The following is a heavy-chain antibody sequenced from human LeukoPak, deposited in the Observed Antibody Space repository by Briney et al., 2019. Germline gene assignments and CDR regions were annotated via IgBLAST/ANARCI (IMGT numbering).Heavy chain of an antibody. V-gene: IGHV3-30*04. D-gene: IGHD5-24*01. CDR3: AKSGYNRFDY. CDR2: ISYAGNNK. Sequence: GGSLRLSCAASGFTFSSYAMHWVRQAPGKGLEWVAVISYAGNNKYYADSVKGRFTISRDNSKNTLYLQMNSLRVEDTAVYYCAKSGYNRFDYWGQGTLVTVSS. J-gene: IGHJ4*02. CDR1: GFTFSSYA.